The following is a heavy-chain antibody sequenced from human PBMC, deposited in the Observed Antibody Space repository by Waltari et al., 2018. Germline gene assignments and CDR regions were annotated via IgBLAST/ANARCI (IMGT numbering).Heavy chain of an antibody. V-gene: IGHV1-2*02. CDR2: INPKTSDT. CDR1: GYTFTGSF. Sequence: QVQLVQSGSEVKKPGASLKVYCKTSGYTFTGSFIHWVRQAPGQGLEWMGWINPKTSDTKYAQKFQGRVTMTRDTSISTAYMELSNLTSDDTAMYYCATKVVGLTASGWFDPWGQGTLVTVSS. J-gene: IGHJ5*02. CDR3: ATKVVGLTASGWFDP. D-gene: IGHD2-15*01.